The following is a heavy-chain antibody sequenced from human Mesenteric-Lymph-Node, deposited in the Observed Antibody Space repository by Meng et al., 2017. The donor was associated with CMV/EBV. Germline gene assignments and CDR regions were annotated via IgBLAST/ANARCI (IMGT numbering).Heavy chain of an antibody. CDR3: ARGPGAGTPLGFDY. CDR2: IIPMFGAA. Sequence: GTCNSSAINALRQAPGQGFEWMETIIPMFGAAQYSQKFTSRVSVTTNESTTTAFMELSSLRPDDTAVYYCARGPGAGTPLGFDYWGQGTLVTVSS. J-gene: IGHJ4*02. V-gene: IGHV1-69*05. CDR1: GTCNSSA. D-gene: IGHD1/OR15-1a*01.